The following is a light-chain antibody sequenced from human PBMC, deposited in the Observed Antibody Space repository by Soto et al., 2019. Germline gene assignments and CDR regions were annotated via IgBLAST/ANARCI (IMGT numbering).Light chain of an antibody. CDR3: QSYDSSLSVYV. CDR2: ENN. CDR1: SSNIGAGYE. V-gene: IGLV1-40*01. J-gene: IGLJ1*01. Sequence: QSVLTQPPSVSEAPGQRVTISCTGSSSNIGAGYEAHWYQQVPGTAPKLLIYENNKRPSGVPDRFSGSKSGTSASLAISGLQAEDEAEYYCQSYDSSLSVYVFGTGTKLTVL.